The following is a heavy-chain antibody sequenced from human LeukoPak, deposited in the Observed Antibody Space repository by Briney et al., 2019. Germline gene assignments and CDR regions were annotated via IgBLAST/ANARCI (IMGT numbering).Heavy chain of an antibody. V-gene: IGHV1-69*04. CDR3: AKALAAWELLLDY. J-gene: IGHJ4*02. CDR1: GGTFSRYA. Sequence: ASVKVSCKASGGTFSRYAISWVRQAPGQGLEWMGRIIPILGIANYAQKFQGRVTITADKSTSTAYMELSSLRSEDTAVYYCAKALAAWELLLDYWGQGTLVTVSS. CDR2: IIPILGIA. D-gene: IGHD1-26*01.